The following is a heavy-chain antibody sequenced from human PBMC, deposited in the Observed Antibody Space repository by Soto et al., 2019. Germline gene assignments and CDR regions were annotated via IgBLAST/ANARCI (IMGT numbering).Heavy chain of an antibody. Sequence: GXSXKVSFKTSGYTXGGFYIHLVRQAPGQGFEWMGWMNPNTGGAFYAQKFLGRFAITRDTSIRTAYMELSRLSSNDTAVYFCATSTYDDFWSGYFWGQGTLGTVS. J-gene: IGHJ4*02. CDR3: ATSTYDDFWSGYF. D-gene: IGHD3-3*01. V-gene: IGHV1-2*02. CDR2: MNPNTGGA. CDR1: GYTXGGFY.